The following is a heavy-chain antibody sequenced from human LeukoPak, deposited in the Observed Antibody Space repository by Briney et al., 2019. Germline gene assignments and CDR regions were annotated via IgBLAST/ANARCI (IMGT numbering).Heavy chain of an antibody. D-gene: IGHD1-26*01. J-gene: IGHJ1*01. Sequence: GGSLRLSCAASGFTFSSYSMNWVRQAPGKGLEWVSSISSRSSYIYYADSVKGRFTISRDNAKNSMYLQMNSLRAEDTAVYYCAKAIYSGSYYGLYFQHWGQGTLVTVSS. CDR2: ISSRSSYI. CDR3: AKAIYSGSYYGLYFQH. CDR1: GFTFSSYS. V-gene: IGHV3-21*01.